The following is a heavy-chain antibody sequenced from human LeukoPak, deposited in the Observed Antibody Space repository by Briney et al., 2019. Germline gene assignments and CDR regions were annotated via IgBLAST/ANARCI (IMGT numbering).Heavy chain of an antibody. J-gene: IGHJ3*02. CDR1: GDSISSSNW. CDR3: ARTGSYYDSSGYYYDGAFDI. CDR2: INHSGST. Sequence: PSETLSLTCAVSGDSISSSNWWSWVRQPPGKGLEWIGEINHSGSTNYNPSLKSRVTISVDTSKNQFSLKLSSVTAADTAVYYCARTGSYYDSSGYYYDGAFDIWGQGTMVTVSS. V-gene: IGHV4-4*02. D-gene: IGHD3-22*01.